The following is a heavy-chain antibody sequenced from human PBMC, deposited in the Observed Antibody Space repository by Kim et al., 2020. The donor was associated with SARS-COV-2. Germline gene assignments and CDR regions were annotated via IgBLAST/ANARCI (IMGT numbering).Heavy chain of an antibody. V-gene: IGHV1-46*01. J-gene: IGHJ2*01. CDR2: INPSGGST. CDR3: ARDRRVGATKFWYFDL. D-gene: IGHD1-26*01. CDR1: GYTFTSYY. Sequence: ASVKVSCKASGYTFTSYYMHWVRQAPGQGLEWMGIINPSGGSTSYAQKFQGRVTMTRDTSTSTVYMELSSLRSEDTAVYYCARDRRVGATKFWYFDLWGRGTLVTVSS.